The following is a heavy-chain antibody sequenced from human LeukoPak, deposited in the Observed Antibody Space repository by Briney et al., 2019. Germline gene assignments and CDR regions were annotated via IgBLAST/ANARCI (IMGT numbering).Heavy chain of an antibody. CDR3: ASAPSGYDSSGYYPEFDY. Sequence: SVKVSCKASGGTFSSYAISWVRQAPGQGLEWMGRIIPIFGIANYAQKFQGRVTITADKSTSTAYMELSSLRSEDTTVYYCASAPSGYDSSGYYPEFDYWGQGTLVTVSS. D-gene: IGHD3-22*01. CDR1: GGTFSSYA. J-gene: IGHJ4*02. V-gene: IGHV1-69*04. CDR2: IIPIFGIA.